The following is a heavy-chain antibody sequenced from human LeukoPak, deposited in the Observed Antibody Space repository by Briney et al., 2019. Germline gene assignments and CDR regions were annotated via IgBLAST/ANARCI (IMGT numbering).Heavy chain of an antibody. J-gene: IGHJ4*02. Sequence: GGSLRLSCAASGFTFSSYGMYWVRQAPGQGLEWEAVISYDGSSKYYADSVKGRFTISRDNSKNTLYLQMNSLRAEDTAVYYCAKDTRYDYYFDYWGQGTLVTVSS. CDR2: ISYDGSSK. CDR3: AKDTRYDYYFDY. V-gene: IGHV3-30*18. D-gene: IGHD5-12*01. CDR1: GFTFSSYG.